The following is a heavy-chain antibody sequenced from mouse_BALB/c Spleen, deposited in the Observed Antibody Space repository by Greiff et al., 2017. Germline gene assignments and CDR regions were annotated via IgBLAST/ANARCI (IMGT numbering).Heavy chain of an antibody. CDR1: GFTFSSFG. Sequence: EVQGVESGGGLVQPGGSRKLSCAASGFTFSSFGMHWVRQAPEKGLEWVAYISSGSSTIYYADTVKGRFTISRDNPKNTLFLQMTSLRSEDTAMYYCAAPDRDYRYDIPYAMDYWGQGTSVTVSS. CDR3: AAPDRDYRYDIPYAMDY. D-gene: IGHD2-14*01. CDR2: ISSGSSTI. J-gene: IGHJ4*01. V-gene: IGHV5-17*02.